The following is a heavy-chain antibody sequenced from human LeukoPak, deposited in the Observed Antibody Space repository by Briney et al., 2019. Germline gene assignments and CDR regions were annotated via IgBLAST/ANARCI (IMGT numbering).Heavy chain of an antibody. Sequence: PGGSLRLSCAASGFTFSSYAMSRVRQAPGKGLEWVSAISGSGGSTYYADSVKGRFTISRDNSKNTLYLQMNSLRAEDTAVYYCAKFSSGFTEFDYWGQGTLVTVSS. CDR2: ISGSGGST. CDR3: AKFSSGFTEFDY. J-gene: IGHJ4*02. D-gene: IGHD3-10*01. CDR1: GFTFSSYA. V-gene: IGHV3-23*01.